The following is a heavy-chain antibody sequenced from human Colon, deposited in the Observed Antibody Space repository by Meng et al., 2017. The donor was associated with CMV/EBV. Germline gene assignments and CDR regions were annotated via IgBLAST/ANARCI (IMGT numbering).Heavy chain of an antibody. CDR3: ALGTYAIMGAPEMDDY. D-gene: IGHD1-26*01. CDR1: FSLRPRGVG. J-gene: IGHJ4*02. CDR2: IYWDDAK. V-gene: IGHV2-5*02. Sequence: FSLRPRGVGVGWIRQPPGKPLEWLALIYWDDAKRYSPSLKTRLTIAKDTSKNQVVLTMTNMDPVDTATYYCALGTYAIMGAPEMDDYWGQGTLVTVSS.